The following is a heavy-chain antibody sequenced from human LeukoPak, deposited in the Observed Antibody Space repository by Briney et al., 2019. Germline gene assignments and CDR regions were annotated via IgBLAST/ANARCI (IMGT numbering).Heavy chain of an antibody. V-gene: IGHV1-69*13. CDR3: AREGEGCSGGSCYYAFDI. CDR1: GGTFSSYA. Sequence: SVKVSCKASGGTFSSYAISWVRQAPGQGLEWMGGIIPIFGTANYAQKFQGRVTITADESTSTAYVELSSLRSEDTAVYYCAREGEGCSGGSCYYAFDIWGQGTMATVSS. D-gene: IGHD2-15*01. J-gene: IGHJ3*02. CDR2: IIPIFGTA.